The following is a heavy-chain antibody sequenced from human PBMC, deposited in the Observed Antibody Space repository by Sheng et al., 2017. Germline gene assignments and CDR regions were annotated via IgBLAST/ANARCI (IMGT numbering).Heavy chain of an antibody. Sequence: EVQLVESGGGLVQPGGSLRLSCAASKFTFSSYAMNWVRQAPGEGLEWVSYISGSADNTYYADSVKGRFTISRDNSKDTLYLQMNSLRAEDTAVYYCVKDLYHGGIPSYFDYVGP. CDR2: ISGSADNT. CDR3: VKDLYHGGIPSYFDY. J-gene: IGHJ4*01. CDR1: KFTFSSYA. D-gene: IGHD3-10*01. V-gene: IGHV3-23*04.